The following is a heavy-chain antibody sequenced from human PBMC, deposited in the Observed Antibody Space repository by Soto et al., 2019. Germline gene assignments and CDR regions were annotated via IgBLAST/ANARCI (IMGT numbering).Heavy chain of an antibody. V-gene: IGHV3-23*01. Sequence: EVQLLESGGGLVQPGGSLRLSCAASGFTFSSYAMSWVRQAPGKGLEWVSAISGSGGSTYYADSVKGRFTISRDNSKNTLYLQMNSLRAEDTAVYYCAKPYYYDSSGYYEGQAFDIWGQGTMVTVSS. CDR2: ISGSGGST. CDR1: GFTFSSYA. J-gene: IGHJ3*02. D-gene: IGHD3-22*01. CDR3: AKPYYYDSSGYYEGQAFDI.